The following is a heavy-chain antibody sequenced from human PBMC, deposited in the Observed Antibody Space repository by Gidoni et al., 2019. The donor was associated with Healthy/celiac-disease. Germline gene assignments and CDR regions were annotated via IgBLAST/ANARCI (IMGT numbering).Heavy chain of an antibody. Sequence: QVQLVESGGGVVQPGRSLRLSCAASGFTFSSYGMHWVRQAPGKGLEWVAVISYDGSNKYYADSVKGRFTISRDNSKNTLYLQMNSLRAEDTAVYYCAKDSFDYYDSSGQDYWGQGTLVTVSS. CDR2: ISYDGSNK. D-gene: IGHD3-22*01. CDR1: GFTFSSYG. V-gene: IGHV3-30*18. J-gene: IGHJ4*02. CDR3: AKDSFDYYDSSGQDY.